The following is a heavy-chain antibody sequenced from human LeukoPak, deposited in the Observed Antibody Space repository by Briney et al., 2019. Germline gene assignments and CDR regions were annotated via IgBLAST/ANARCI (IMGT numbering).Heavy chain of an antibody. CDR1: GGSISSYY. V-gene: IGHV4-59*01. CDR2: IYCSGST. Sequence: SETLSLTCTVSGGSISSYYWSWIRQPPGKGLEWIGYIYCSGSTNYNPSLKSRVTISVDTSKNQFSLKLSSVTAADTAVYYCAREPPVAGTLDYWGQGTLVTVSS. D-gene: IGHD6-19*01. J-gene: IGHJ4*02. CDR3: AREPPVAGTLDY.